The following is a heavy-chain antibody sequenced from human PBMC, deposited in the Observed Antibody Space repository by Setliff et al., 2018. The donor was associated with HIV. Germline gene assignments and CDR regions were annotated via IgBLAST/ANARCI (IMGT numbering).Heavy chain of an antibody. Sequence: SETLSLTCAVYGGSFSAYHWNWIRQTPGKGLEWLGEINHSGSTAYNLALESRVSMSIDTSKNQFSLKLTSVTAADTAIYYCARGRDYTGSWFRPFYLDFWGHGSLVTVSS. V-gene: IGHV4-34*01. J-gene: IGHJ4*01. CDR1: GGSFSAYH. CDR2: INHSGST. CDR3: ARGRDYTGSWFRPFYLDF. D-gene: IGHD3-3*01.